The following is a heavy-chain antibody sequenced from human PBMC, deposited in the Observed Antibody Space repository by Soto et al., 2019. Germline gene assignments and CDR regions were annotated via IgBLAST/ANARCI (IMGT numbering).Heavy chain of an antibody. CDR3: ARDSRWGLYMSAFDI. V-gene: IGHV3-33*01. CDR2: IWYDGSNK. CDR1: GFTFSSYG. D-gene: IGHD2-21*02. Sequence: GGSLRLSCAASGFTFSSYGMHWVRQAPGKGLEWVAVIWYDGSNKYYADSVKGRFTISRDNSKNTLYLQMNSLRAEDTAVYYCARDSRWGLYMSAFDIWGQGTMVTVSS. J-gene: IGHJ3*02.